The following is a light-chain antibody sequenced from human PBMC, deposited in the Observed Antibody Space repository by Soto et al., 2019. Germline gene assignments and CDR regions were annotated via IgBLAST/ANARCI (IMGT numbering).Light chain of an antibody. J-gene: IGKJ4*01. CDR3: QQFGVSPT. Sequence: EVVMTQSPATLSVSPGERATLSCRASQSVGSNLAWYQQTAGQAPRLLIYGASSRATDIPDRFSGSGSGTDFNLTISKLEPEDFAVYYCQQFGVSPTFGGGTKVDI. CDR2: GAS. V-gene: IGKV3-20*01. CDR1: QSVGSN.